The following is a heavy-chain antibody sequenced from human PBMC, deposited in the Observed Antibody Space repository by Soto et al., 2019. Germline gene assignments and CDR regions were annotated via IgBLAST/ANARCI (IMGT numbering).Heavy chain of an antibody. J-gene: IGHJ1*01. CDR2: IYSGGST. CDR1: GLTVSSNY. V-gene: IGHV3-53*01. CDR3: ARDRVESGYPEYFQH. D-gene: IGHD3-22*01. Sequence: EVQLVESGGGLIQPGGSLRRSCAASGLTVSSNYMSWVRQAPGKGLEWVSVIYSGGSTYYADSVKGRFTISRDNSKNTLYLQMNSLRAEDTAVYYCARDRVESGYPEYFQHWGQGTLVTVSS.